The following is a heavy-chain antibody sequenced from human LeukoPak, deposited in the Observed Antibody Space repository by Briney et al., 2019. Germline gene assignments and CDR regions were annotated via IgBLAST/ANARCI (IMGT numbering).Heavy chain of an antibody. D-gene: IGHD6-19*01. Sequence: ASVKVSCKASGYTFTSYYMHWVRQAPGQGLEWMGIINPSGGSTSYAQKFQGRVTMTRDMSTSTVYMELSSLRSEDTAVYYCARDPLDAAGTLGKYSSGWSGFDYWGQGTLVTVSS. CDR1: GYTFTSYY. CDR2: INPSGGST. CDR3: ARDPLDAAGTLGKYSSGWSGFDY. V-gene: IGHV1-46*01. J-gene: IGHJ4*02.